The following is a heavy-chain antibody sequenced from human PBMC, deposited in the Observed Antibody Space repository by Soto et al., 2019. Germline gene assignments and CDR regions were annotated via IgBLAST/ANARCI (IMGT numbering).Heavy chain of an antibody. J-gene: IGHJ5*02. D-gene: IGHD2-21*02. CDR1: GGTFSSYT. V-gene: IGHV1-69*02. Sequence: QVQLVQSGAEVKKPGSSVKVSCKASGGTFSSYTISWVRQAPGQGLEWMGRIIPILGIANYAQKFQGRVTITADKSTSTAYMELSSLRSEDTAVYYCARNCGGDCSPLYNWFDPWGQGTLVTVSS. CDR3: ARNCGGDCSPLYNWFDP. CDR2: IIPILGIA.